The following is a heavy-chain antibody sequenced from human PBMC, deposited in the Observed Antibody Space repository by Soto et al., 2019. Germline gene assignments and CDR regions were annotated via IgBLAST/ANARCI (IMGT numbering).Heavy chain of an antibody. CDR1: GGTFSSYA. V-gene: IGHV1-69*13. Sequence: GASVKVSCKASGGTFSSYAISWVRQAPGQGLEWMGGIIPIFGTANYAQKFQGRVTITADESTSTAYMELSSLRSEDTAVYYCARDVLQAAAPKDWGQGTLVTVSS. J-gene: IGHJ4*02. D-gene: IGHD6-13*01. CDR2: IIPIFGTA. CDR3: ARDVLQAAAPKD.